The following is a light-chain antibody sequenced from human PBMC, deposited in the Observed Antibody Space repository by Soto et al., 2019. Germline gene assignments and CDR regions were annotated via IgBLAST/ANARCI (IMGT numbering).Light chain of an antibody. V-gene: IGKV1-5*03. CDR1: QSISGW. J-gene: IGKJ2*01. CDR3: QQYSSYSPYT. Sequence: DIQMTQSPSTLSASVGDRVTITCRASQSISGWLSWYQQKPGKAPKLLIYKASSLESEVPSRFSGGGSGTEFTLTISSLQPDDVATYYCQQYSSYSPYTFGQGTKLEIK. CDR2: KAS.